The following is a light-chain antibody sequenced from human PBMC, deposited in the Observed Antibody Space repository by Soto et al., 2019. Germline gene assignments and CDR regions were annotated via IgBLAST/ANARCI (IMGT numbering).Light chain of an antibody. Sequence: QPVLTQPPSVSAAPGQTVTISCSGSSSNIGNNYVSWYQQLPGTAPKLLIYENNKRPSGIPDRFSGSKSGTSATLGITGLQTGDEADYYCGTWDSSLSAVFGGGTQLTVL. CDR3: GTWDSSLSAV. J-gene: IGLJ7*01. V-gene: IGLV1-51*02. CDR2: ENN. CDR1: SSNIGNNY.